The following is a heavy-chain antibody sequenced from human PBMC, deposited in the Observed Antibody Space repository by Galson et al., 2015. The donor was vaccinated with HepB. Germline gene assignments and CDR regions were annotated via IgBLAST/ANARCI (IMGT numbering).Heavy chain of an antibody. CDR1: GFTFSSYA. Sequence: SLRLSCAASGFTFSSYAMSWVRQAPGKGLEWVANIKQDGSEKYYVDSVKGRFTISRDNAKNSLYLQMNSLRAEDTAVYYCARDHSSGWYSDNWFDPWGQGTLVTVSS. CDR2: IKQDGSEK. J-gene: IGHJ5*02. V-gene: IGHV3-7*03. CDR3: ARDHSSGWYSDNWFDP. D-gene: IGHD6-19*01.